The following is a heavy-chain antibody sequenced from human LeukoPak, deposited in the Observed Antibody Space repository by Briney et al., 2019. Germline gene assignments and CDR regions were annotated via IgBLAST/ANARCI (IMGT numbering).Heavy chain of an antibody. CDR3: ARPRLAMLYLYYFDY. Sequence: SVTVSCTASGGTFSSYAISWVRQAPGQGLEWMGGIIPIFGTANYAQKFQGRVTITADESTSTAYMELSSLRSEDTAVYYCARPRLAMLYLYYFDYWGQGTLVTVSS. CDR1: GGTFSSYA. D-gene: IGHD2-8*01. V-gene: IGHV1-69*13. CDR2: IIPIFGTA. J-gene: IGHJ4*02.